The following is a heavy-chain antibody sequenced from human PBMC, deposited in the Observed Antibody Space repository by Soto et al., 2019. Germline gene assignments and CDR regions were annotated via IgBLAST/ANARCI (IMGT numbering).Heavy chain of an antibody. CDR3: ARGAYDYGEANWFDP. V-gene: IGHV1-8*01. J-gene: IGHJ5*02. D-gene: IGHD4-17*01. CDR2: MNPSGSNT. Sequence: ASVKVSCKASGLAFPIDDIIWVRQTIGQGLEFMGWMNPSGSNTGYAQKFQGRATFTWNTPTSTAYMDLSSVTAADTAVYYCARGAYDYGEANWFDPWGQGTLVTVSS. CDR1: GLAFPIDD.